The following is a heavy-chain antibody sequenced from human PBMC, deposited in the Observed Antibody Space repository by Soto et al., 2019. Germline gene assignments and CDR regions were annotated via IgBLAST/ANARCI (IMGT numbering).Heavy chain of an antibody. CDR2: IYYSGST. CDR1: GGSISSGYYY. D-gene: IGHD4-17*01. V-gene: IGHV4-30-4*01. Sequence: SETLSPTCTVSGGSISSGYYYWSWIRQPPGKGLEWIGYIYYSGSTYYKPSLKSRVTISVDTSKNQFSLKLSPVTAADTAVYYCARDYDPHYGVNSGNAWYFDVWGRGTLVTVSS. J-gene: IGHJ2*01. CDR3: ARDYDPHYGVNSGNAWYFDV.